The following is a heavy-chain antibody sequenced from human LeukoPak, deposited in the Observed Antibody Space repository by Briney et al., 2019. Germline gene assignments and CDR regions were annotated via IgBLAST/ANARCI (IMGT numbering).Heavy chain of an antibody. CDR1: GFTFTNYN. CDR3: ARLYGDWFDP. Sequence: GGSLRLSCAASGFTFTNYNMNWVRQAPGKGLEWISYISGGSGTIYYADSVRSRFTVSRDNAKDSLWLQMDSLRVEGTAVYFCARLYGDWFDPWGPGTLVTVSS. CDR2: ISGGSGTI. V-gene: IGHV3-48*01. D-gene: IGHD4-17*01. J-gene: IGHJ5*02.